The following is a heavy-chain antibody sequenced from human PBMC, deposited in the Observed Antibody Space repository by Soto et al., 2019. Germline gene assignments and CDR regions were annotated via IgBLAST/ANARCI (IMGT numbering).Heavy chain of an antibody. V-gene: IGHV4-39*01. J-gene: IGHJ4*02. D-gene: IGHD2-15*01. Sequence: QLQLQESGPGLVKPSETLSLTCTVSGGSISSSSYYCGWIRQPPGKGLEWIGRIYYSGSTYYNPSLKSRVTLSVDTSMNQFSMRLSSVTAADTAVYYCARRQYCSGGSCYLRNFDYWGQGTLVTVSS. CDR3: ARRQYCSGGSCYLRNFDY. CDR2: IYYSGST. CDR1: GGSISSSSYY.